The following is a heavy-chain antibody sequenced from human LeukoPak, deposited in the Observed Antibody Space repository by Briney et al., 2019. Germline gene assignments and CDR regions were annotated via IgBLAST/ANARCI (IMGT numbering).Heavy chain of an antibody. J-gene: IGHJ4*02. Sequence: ASVKVSCKASGYTFTGYYMHWVRQAPGQGLEWMGWINPNSGGTNYAQKFQGRVTMTRDASISTAYVELSRLRSDDTAVYYCARVPEVVTAYFDYWGQGTLVTVSS. V-gene: IGHV1-2*02. CDR1: GYTFTGYY. D-gene: IGHD2-21*02. CDR2: INPNSGGT. CDR3: ARVPEVVTAYFDY.